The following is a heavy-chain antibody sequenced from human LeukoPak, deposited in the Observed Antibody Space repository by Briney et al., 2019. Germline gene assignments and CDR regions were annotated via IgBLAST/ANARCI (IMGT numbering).Heavy chain of an antibody. V-gene: IGHV3-11*01. CDR3: ARELNSGSYFRPDAFDI. Sequence: GGSLRLSCAASGFTFSDYYMSWIRQAPGKGLEWVSYISSSGSTIYYADSVKGRFTISRDNAKNSLYLQMNSLRAEDTAVYYCARELNSGSYFRPDAFDIWGQGTMVTVSS. D-gene: IGHD1-26*01. CDR2: ISSSGSTI. J-gene: IGHJ3*02. CDR1: GFTFSDYY.